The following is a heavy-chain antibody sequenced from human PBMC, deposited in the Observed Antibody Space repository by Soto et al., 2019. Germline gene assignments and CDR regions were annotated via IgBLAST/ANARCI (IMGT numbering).Heavy chain of an antibody. V-gene: IGHV1-2*02. D-gene: IGHD3-22*01. CDR1: GYTFTGYY. CDR3: ARGSSGYNYYYGMDV. CDR2: INPNSGGT. J-gene: IGHJ6*02. Sequence: GASVKVSFKASGYTFTGYYMHWVRQAPGQGLEWMGWINPNSGGTNYAQKFQGRVTMTRDTSISTAYMELSRLRSDDTAVYYCARGSSGYNYYYGMDVWGQGTTVTVSS.